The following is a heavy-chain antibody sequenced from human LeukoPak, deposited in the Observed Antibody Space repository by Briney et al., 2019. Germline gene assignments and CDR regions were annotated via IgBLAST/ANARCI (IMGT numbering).Heavy chain of an antibody. V-gene: IGHV3-21*04. D-gene: IGHD5-18*01. CDR2: ISSSSSYI. Sequence: GGSLRLSCAASGFTFSSYSMNWVRQAPGKGLEWVSSISSSSSYIYYADSVKGRFTISRDNSKNTLYLQMNSLRAEDTAVYYCVAMGDFDYWGQGTLVTVSS. J-gene: IGHJ4*02. CDR3: VAMGDFDY. CDR1: GFTFSSYS.